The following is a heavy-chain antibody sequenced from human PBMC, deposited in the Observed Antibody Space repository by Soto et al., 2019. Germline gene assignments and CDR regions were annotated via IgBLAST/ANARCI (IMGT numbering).Heavy chain of an antibody. Sequence: GGSLRLSCAASGFTFSSYAMSWVRQAPGKGLEWVSAISGSGGSTYYADSVKGRFTISRDNSKNTLYLQMNSLRAEDTAVYYCANSLGHDYGDFSYYYYMDVWGKGTTVTVSS. V-gene: IGHV3-23*01. CDR3: ANSLGHDYGDFSYYYYMDV. CDR1: GFTFSSYA. D-gene: IGHD4-17*01. CDR2: ISGSGGST. J-gene: IGHJ6*03.